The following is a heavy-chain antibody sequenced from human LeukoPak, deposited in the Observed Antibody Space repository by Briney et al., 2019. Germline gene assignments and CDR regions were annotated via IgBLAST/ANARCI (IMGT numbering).Heavy chain of an antibody. CDR2: ISYDGIYK. Sequence: GGSLRLSCAASGFMFGSYPMQWVRQAPGKGLDWVAVISYDGIYKNYADSVKGRFTISRDNHKNTVFLQMNSLRTEETAVYYCVRVTVSSPFDLIGGYMDGWGKGTTVTVSS. D-gene: IGHD3-16*01. CDR1: GFMFGSYP. CDR3: VRVTVSSPFDLIGGYMDG. V-gene: IGHV3-30*04. J-gene: IGHJ6*03.